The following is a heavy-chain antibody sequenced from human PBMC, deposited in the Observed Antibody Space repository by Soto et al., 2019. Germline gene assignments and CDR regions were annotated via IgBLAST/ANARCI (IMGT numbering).Heavy chain of an antibody. V-gene: IGHV3-74*03. J-gene: IGHJ4*02. D-gene: IGHD6-25*01. CDR2: INGDGSVT. CDR1: GFTFRGYW. Sequence: EVQLVESGAGLIQPGGSLRLSGAASGFTFRGYWMHWVRQVPGKGLEWVLRINGDGSVTQCADSVKGRFTISRDNVNNTLHLQMDSLRAEDTAVYYCARSRSSGIYCDYWGQGVLVTVS. CDR3: ARSRSSGIYCDY.